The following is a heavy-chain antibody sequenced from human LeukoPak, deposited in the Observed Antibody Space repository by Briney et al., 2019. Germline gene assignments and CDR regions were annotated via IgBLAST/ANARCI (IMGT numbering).Heavy chain of an antibody. Sequence: PGGCLRLSSAASRLTFTIYAMTRGRQAPGKGLEWVSDIYGSGHTTYYADSVKGRFTISRDNSKNPLYLQMSSLRLGDTAVYYCAKVSKQWPDGYLDFWGQGALVTVSS. V-gene: IGHV3-23*01. CDR1: RLTFTIYA. D-gene: IGHD6-19*01. CDR3: AKVSKQWPDGYLDF. CDR2: IYGSGHTT. J-gene: IGHJ4*02.